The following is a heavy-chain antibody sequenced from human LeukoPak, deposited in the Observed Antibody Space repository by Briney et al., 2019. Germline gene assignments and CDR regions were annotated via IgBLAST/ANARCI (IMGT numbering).Heavy chain of an antibody. CDR3: ARGSYDTRSFDY. CDR2: IYYSGST. D-gene: IGHD1-26*01. J-gene: IGHJ4*02. V-gene: IGHV4-30-4*08. Sequence: SETLSLTCTVSGGSISSGDYYWSWIRQPPGEGLEWIGYIYYSGSTYYNPSLKSRVTISVDTSKNQFSLKLSSVTAADTAVYFCARGSYDTRSFDYWGEGTLVTVSS. CDR1: GGSISSGDYY.